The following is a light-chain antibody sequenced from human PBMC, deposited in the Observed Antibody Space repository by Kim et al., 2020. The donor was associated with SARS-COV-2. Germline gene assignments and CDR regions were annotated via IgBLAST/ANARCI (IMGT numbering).Light chain of an antibody. V-gene: IGLV1-44*01. Sequence: QSVLTQPPSASGTPGQRVTISCSGSNSNIGSHTVNWYRQVPGTAPKLLIYSNNQRSSGVPDRFSGSNSGTSASLAISGLQSEDEADYYCAAWDDGLNGYWVFGGGTQLTVL. CDR3: AAWDDGLNGYWV. CDR2: SNN. J-gene: IGLJ3*02. CDR1: NSNIGSHT.